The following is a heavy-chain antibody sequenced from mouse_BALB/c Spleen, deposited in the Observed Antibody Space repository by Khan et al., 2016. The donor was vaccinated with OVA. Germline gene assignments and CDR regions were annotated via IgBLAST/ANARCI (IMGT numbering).Heavy chain of an antibody. CDR2: ITTYTGEP. J-gene: IGHJ4*01. V-gene: IGHV9-3-1*01. D-gene: IGHD3-3*01. CDR1: GYTFTNYG. Sequence: QIQLVQSGPELKKPGETVKISCKASGYTFTNYGVNWVKQTPGKGLKWMGWITTYTGEPTYADDFKGRFAFSLETSASTAFLQINNLKNEDTATYCCARGGRRAMDYWGQGTSVTVSS. CDR3: ARGGRRAMDY.